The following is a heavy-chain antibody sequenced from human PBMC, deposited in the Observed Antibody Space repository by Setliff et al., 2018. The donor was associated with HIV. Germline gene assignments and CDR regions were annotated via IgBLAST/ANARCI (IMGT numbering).Heavy chain of an antibody. V-gene: IGHV3-33*01. J-gene: IGHJ4*02. Sequence: PGGSLRLSCAASGFTFSSYGMHWVRQAPGKGLEWVAVIWYDGSNKYYADSVKGRFTISRDNSKNTLYLQMNSLRAEDTAVYYCARVMIGYSGYDAFDYWGQGTLVTVSS. CDR2: IWYDGSNK. D-gene: IGHD5-12*01. CDR1: GFTFSSYG. CDR3: ARVMIGYSGYDAFDY.